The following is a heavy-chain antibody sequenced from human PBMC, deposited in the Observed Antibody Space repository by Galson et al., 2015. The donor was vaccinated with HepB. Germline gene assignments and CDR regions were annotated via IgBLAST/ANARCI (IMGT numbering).Heavy chain of an antibody. CDR3: AKYTSGWSLDY. V-gene: IGHV3-23*01. J-gene: IGHJ4*02. D-gene: IGHD6-19*01. CDR1: GFTFSSSA. CDR2: VTGSGTSA. Sequence: SLRLSCAASGFTFSSSAMSWVRQAPGKGLEWVSTVTGSGTSASYADSLQGRFTISRDNSKNTLYLQMNSLRAEDTAVYYCAKYTSGWSLDYWGQGALVTVSS.